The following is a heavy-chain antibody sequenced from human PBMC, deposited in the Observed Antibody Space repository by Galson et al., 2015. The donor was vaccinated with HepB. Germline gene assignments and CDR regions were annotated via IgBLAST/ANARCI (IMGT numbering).Heavy chain of an antibody. V-gene: IGHV3-30-3*01. D-gene: IGHD5-12*01. J-gene: IGHJ4*02. CDR3: ARTSIDYSEYYFDY. Sequence: SLRLSCAASEFTFYSYAMHWVRQAPGKGLEWVALISYDGNNKYYADSVKGRFTISRDNSKNTLYLQMNSLRAEDTAVYYCARTSIDYSEYYFDYWGQGTLVTVSS. CDR1: EFTFYSYA. CDR2: ISYDGNNK.